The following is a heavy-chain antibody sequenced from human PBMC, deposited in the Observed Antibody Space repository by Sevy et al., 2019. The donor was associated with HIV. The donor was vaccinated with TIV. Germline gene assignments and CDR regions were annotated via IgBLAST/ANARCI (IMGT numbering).Heavy chain of an antibody. CDR1: EFTFSSYN. CDR2: ISGSSNYI. V-gene: IGHV3-21*06. J-gene: IGHJ4*02. CDR3: ARGPPDGSYDYFDY. D-gene: IGHD1-26*01. Sequence: GGSLRLSCAASEFTFSSYNMNWVRQAPGKGLEWVSSISGSSNYIYYAESVKGRFRISRDNVKDTLYLQMNSLRADDTAMYYCARGPPDGSYDYFDYWGQGTLVTVSS.